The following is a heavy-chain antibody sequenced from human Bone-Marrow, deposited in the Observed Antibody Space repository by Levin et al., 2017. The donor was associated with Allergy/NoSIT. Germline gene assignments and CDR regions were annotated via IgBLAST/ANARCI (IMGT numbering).Heavy chain of an antibody. CDR2: IVGSGSAT. J-gene: IGHJ1*01. D-gene: IGHD6-13*01. V-gene: IGHV3-23*01. Sequence: PGGSLRLSCAASGFRFDDFAMHWVRQTPGKGLEWVSYIVGSGSATYYADSVRGRFTISRDESKNTVYLHMNNLSADDTALYYCAKMEQQLVQGTFQEWGQGTLVTVSS. CDR3: AKMEQQLVQGTFQE. CDR1: GFRFDDFA.